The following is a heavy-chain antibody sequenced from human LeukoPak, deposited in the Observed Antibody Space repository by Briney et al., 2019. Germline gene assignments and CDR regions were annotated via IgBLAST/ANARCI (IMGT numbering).Heavy chain of an antibody. CDR3: ARGGLRYFDWSPIDY. J-gene: IGHJ4*02. Sequence: ASVKVSCKASGYTFTGYYMHWVRQAPGQGLEWMGWINPNSGGTNYAQKFQGRVTMTRDTSISTAYMELSRLRSDDTAVYYCARGGLRYFDWSPIDYWGQGTLVTVSS. CDR1: GYTFTGYY. CDR2: INPNSGGT. D-gene: IGHD3-9*01. V-gene: IGHV1-2*02.